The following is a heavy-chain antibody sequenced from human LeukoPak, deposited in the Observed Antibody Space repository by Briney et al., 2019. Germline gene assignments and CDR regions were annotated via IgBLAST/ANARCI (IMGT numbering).Heavy chain of an antibody. CDR1: GYTFTGYY. D-gene: IGHD3-3*01. V-gene: IGHV1-2*02. CDR3: ARDYDFWSGYNY. Sequence: SVKVSCKASGYTFTGYYMHWVRQAPGQGLEWMGWINPNSGGTNYAQKFQGRVTMTRDTSISTAYMELSRLRSDDTAVYYCARDYDFWSGYNYWGQGTLVTVSS. J-gene: IGHJ4*02. CDR2: INPNSGGT.